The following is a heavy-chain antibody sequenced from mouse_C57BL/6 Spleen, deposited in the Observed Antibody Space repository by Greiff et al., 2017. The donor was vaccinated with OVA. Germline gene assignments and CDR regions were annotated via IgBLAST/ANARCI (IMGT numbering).Heavy chain of an antibody. V-gene: IGHV5-12*01. CDR1: GFTFSDYY. Sequence: EVQRVESGGGLVQPGGSLKLSCAASGFTFSDYYMYWVRQTPEKRLEWVAYISNGGGSTYYPDTVKGRFTISRDNAKNTLYLQMSRLKSEDTAMYYCANNWLGFAYWGQGTLVTVSA. CDR3: ANNWLGFAY. J-gene: IGHJ3*01. CDR2: ISNGGGST. D-gene: IGHD4-1*01.